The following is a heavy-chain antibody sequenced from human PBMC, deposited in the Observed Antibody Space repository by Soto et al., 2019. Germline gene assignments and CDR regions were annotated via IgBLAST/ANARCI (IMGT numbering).Heavy chain of an antibody. D-gene: IGHD3-22*01. CDR2: IIPIFGTA. CDR1: GGTFSSYA. J-gene: IGHJ6*02. V-gene: IGHV1-69*13. CDR3: ARDGSGYRSRASPMDV. Sequence: SVKVSCKASGGTFSSYAISWVRQAPGQGLEWMGGIIPIFGTANYAQKFQGRVTITADESTGTAYMELSSLRSEDTAVYYCARDGSGYRSRASPMDVWGQGTTVTVYS.